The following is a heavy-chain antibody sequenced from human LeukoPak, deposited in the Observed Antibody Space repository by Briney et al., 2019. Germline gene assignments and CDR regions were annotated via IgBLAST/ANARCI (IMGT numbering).Heavy chain of an antibody. CDR3: ARGWIQLWPFDY. D-gene: IGHD5-18*01. Sequence: KPSETLSLTRTFSGGSISSYYWSWIRQPPGKGLEWIGYIYYSGSTNYNPSLKSRVTISVDTSKNQFSLKLSSVTAADTAVYYCARGWIQLWPFDYWGQGTLVTVSS. J-gene: IGHJ4*02. CDR1: GGSISSYY. V-gene: IGHV4-59*01. CDR2: IYYSGST.